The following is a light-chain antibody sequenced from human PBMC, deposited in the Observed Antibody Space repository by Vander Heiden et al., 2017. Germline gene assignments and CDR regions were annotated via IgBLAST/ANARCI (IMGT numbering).Light chain of an antibody. Sequence: SALTHPAPVPGSPGRSIPIPCTATRIDVVGYNYVSCNQHAPGTAPKLLISVVSNRPSGVSNRFSGSKSGNTAYLTISGLQAEDEADYYCSSYTSSSTLVVFGGGTKLTVL. CDR3: SSYTSSSTLVV. CDR1: RIDVVGYNY. J-gene: IGLJ2*01. V-gene: IGLV2-14*01. CDR2: VVS.